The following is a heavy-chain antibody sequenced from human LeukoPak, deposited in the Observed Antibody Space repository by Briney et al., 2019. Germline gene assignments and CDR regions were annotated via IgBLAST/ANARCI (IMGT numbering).Heavy chain of an antibody. V-gene: IGHV3-7*01. J-gene: IGHJ4*02. D-gene: IGHD6-13*01. CDR3: ARGVSSSSWFWIY. Sequence: GGSLRLSRAASGFSFSTQWMTWVRQAPGKGLEWVANIKQDGSEKYYVDSVKGRFTISKDNAKNSLYLQMNSLRVEDTAVYYCARGVSSSSWFWIYWGQGTLVTVSS. CDR1: GFSFSTQW. CDR2: IKQDGSEK.